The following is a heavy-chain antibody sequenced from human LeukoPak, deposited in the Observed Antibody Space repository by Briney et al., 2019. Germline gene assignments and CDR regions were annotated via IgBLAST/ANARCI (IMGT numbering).Heavy chain of an antibody. CDR3: AGRKGYCSSTSCLSSIDY. J-gene: IGHJ4*02. CDR2: INHSGST. V-gene: IGHV4-34*01. D-gene: IGHD2-2*01. Sequence: SETLSLTCAVYGGSFSGYYWSWIRQPPGKGLEWIGEINHSGSTNYNPSLKSRVTISVDTSKNQFSLKLSSVTAADTAVYYCAGRKGYCSSTSCLSSIDYWGQGTLVTVSS. CDR1: GGSFSGYY.